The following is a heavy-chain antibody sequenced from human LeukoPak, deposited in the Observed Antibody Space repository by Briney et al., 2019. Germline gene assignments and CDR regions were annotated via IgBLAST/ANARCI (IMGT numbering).Heavy chain of an antibody. Sequence: KPGESLKISCKGSGYSFTSYWIGWVRQMPGKGLEWMGIIYPGDSDTRYSPSFQGQVTISADKSIGTAYLQWSSLKASDTAMYYCARFSSYYDFWSGYPQPDSYGMDVWGQGTTVTVSS. V-gene: IGHV5-51*03. CDR3: ARFSSYYDFWSGYPQPDSYGMDV. J-gene: IGHJ6*02. D-gene: IGHD3-3*01. CDR2: IYPGDSDT. CDR1: GYSFTSYW.